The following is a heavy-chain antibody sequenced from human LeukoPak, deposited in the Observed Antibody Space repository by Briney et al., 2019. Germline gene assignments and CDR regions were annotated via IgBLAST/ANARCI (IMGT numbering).Heavy chain of an antibody. V-gene: IGHV3-30*02. CDR2: IRYDGSNK. D-gene: IGHD3-10*01. Sequence: PGGSLRLSCAASGFTFSSHGMHWVRQAPGKGLEWVAFIRYDGSNKYYADSVKGRFTISRDNSKNTLYLQMNSLRAEDTAVYYCAKAAFMVRGVVYWGQGTLVTVSS. J-gene: IGHJ4*02. CDR1: GFTFSSHG. CDR3: AKAAFMVRGVVY.